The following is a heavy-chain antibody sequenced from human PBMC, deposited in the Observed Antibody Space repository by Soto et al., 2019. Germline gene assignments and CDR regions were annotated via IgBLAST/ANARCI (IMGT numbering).Heavy chain of an antibody. Sequence: ASVKVSCKASGYTFTSYYMHWVRQAPGQGLEWMGIINPSGGSTSYAQKFQGRVTMTRDTSTSTVYMELSSLRSEDTAVYYCARDQGVLWFGEFAGVSSGMAVWGQGTTVTVSS. D-gene: IGHD3-10*01. V-gene: IGHV1-46*03. J-gene: IGHJ6*02. CDR3: ARDQGVLWFGEFAGVSSGMAV. CDR1: GYTFTSYY. CDR2: INPSGGST.